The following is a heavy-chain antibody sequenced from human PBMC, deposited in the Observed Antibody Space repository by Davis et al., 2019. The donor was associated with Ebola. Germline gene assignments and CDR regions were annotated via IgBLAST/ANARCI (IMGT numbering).Heavy chain of an antibody. CDR2: ISHSGGDT. D-gene: IGHD2-2*01. V-gene: IGHV3-23*01. Sequence: GESLKISCAASGFTFSTYAMSWVRQAPGAGLEWVSAISHSGGDTYYADSVKGRFTISRDNSKKTVDLQMNSLRADDTAIYYCAKDIVVVPAPTAYYYGMDVWGQGTPVAVSS. CDR1: GFTFSTYA. J-gene: IGHJ6*02. CDR3: AKDIVVVPAPTAYYYGMDV.